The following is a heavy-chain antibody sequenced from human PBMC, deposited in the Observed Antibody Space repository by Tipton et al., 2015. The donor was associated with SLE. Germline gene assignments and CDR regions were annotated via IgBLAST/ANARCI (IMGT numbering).Heavy chain of an antibody. V-gene: IGHV4-39*07. Sequence: TLSLTCTVSGGSISSSSYYWGWIRQPPGKGLEWIGSIFYSGSTYHNPSLKSRVTISGDTSKNQFSLKLSSVTAADTAVYYCAREGGSDAFDIWGQGTMVTVSS. J-gene: IGHJ3*02. D-gene: IGHD3-10*01. CDR3: AREGGSDAFDI. CDR2: IFYSGST. CDR1: GGSISSSSYY.